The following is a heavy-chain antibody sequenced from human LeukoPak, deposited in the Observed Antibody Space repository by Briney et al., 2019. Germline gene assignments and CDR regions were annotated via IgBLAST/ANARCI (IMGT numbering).Heavy chain of an antibody. D-gene: IGHD2-2*01. J-gene: IGHJ5*02. Sequence: SETLSLTCTVSGGSISSSSYYWGWIRQPPGKGLEWIGSIYYSGSTYYNPSLKSRVTISVDTSKNQFSLKLSSVTAAVTAVYYCASHRRYCSSTSCYEGFDPWGQGTLVTVSS. CDR1: GGSISSSSYY. CDR2: IYYSGST. V-gene: IGHV4-39*01. CDR3: ASHRRYCSSTSCYEGFDP.